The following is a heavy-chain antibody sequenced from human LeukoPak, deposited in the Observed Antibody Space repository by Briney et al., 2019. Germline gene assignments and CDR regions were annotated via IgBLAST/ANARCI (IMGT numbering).Heavy chain of an antibody. Sequence: GGSLRLSCAASGFTFGTYAMSWVRQAPGKGLEWVSGISGGGANTYYGDSVKGRFSCSRDNLRSTLYLQMNSLRVEDTAVYYCSKVGLLRSRDPFDSWGQGTLVTVSS. D-gene: IGHD5-12*01. V-gene: IGHV3-23*01. J-gene: IGHJ4*02. CDR2: ISGGGANT. CDR1: GFTFGTYA. CDR3: SKVGLLRSRDPFDS.